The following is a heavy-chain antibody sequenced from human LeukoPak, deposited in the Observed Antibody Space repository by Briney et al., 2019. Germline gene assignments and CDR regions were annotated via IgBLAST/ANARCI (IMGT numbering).Heavy chain of an antibody. CDR2: IRNKAKSYAT. V-gene: IGHV3-73*01. Sequence: GGSLKLSCAASGFTFSDSAMHWVRQASGKGLEWVGRIRNKAKSYATAYAESVKGRFTISRDDSKNTAYLQMNSLKAEDTAVYYCTHYYDSSGYYGAFDIWGQGTMVTVSS. CDR1: GFTFSDSA. D-gene: IGHD3-22*01. CDR3: THYYDSSGYYGAFDI. J-gene: IGHJ3*02.